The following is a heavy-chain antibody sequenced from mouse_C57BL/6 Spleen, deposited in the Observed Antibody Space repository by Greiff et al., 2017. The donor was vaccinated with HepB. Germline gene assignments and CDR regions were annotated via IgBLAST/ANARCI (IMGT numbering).Heavy chain of an antibody. V-gene: IGHV5-6*02. CDR1: GFTFSSYG. CDR3: ARQPTVVATSVPFDY. J-gene: IGHJ2*01. CDR2: ISSGGSYT. Sequence: EVMLVESGGDLVKPGGSLKLSCAASGFTFSSYGMSWVRQTPDKRLEWVATISSGGSYTYYPDSVKGRFTISRDNAKNTLYLQMSSLKSEDTAMYYCARQPTVVATSVPFDYWGQGTTLTVSS. D-gene: IGHD1-1*01.